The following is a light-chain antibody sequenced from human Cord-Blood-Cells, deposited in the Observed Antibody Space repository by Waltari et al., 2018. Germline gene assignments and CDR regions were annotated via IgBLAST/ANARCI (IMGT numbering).Light chain of an antibody. J-gene: IGKJ4*01. Sequence: EIAITQSPATLSECPGEQATLSCRASQCVSSHLAWYQQKPGQAHRLLRYGASIRATGIPARFSGSGSGTEFTLTISGLQSEDFAVYYCQQYNNWPRLTFAGGTKVEIK. CDR2: GAS. V-gene: IGKV3D-15*01. CDR3: QQYNNWPRLT. CDR1: QCVSSH.